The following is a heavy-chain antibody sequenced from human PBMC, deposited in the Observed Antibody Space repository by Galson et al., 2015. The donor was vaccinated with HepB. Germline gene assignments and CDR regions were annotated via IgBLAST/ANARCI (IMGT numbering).Heavy chain of an antibody. CDR3: ARAGIVGAASDAFDI. Sequence: CAIPGYSVSSNSAAWYWIKQSPSRGLEWLGRTYYRCKWYNDYAVSVKSRITINPDTFKNQYSLQLHSVTPEDTAVYYCARAGIVGAASDAFDIWGQGTMVTVSS. CDR2: TYYRCKWYN. D-gene: IGHD1-26*01. J-gene: IGHJ3*02. CDR1: GYSVSSNSAA. V-gene: IGHV6-1*01.